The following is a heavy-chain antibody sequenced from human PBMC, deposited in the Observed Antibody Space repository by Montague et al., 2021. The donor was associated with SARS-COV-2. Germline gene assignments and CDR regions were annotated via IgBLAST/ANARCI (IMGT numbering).Heavy chain of an antibody. CDR3: ARGSGCSGGSCYSEWDPYYYYGMDV. Sequence: SETLSLTCTVSGVSVIDYYWSWIRQPPGKGLEWVGDVLYNKGTNFNPSLKSRVAISVDTSKNQFSLKLSSVTAADTAVYYCARGSGCSGGSCYSEWDPYYYYGMDVWGQGTTVTVSS. V-gene: IGHV4-59*02. D-gene: IGHD2-15*01. CDR1: GVSVIDYY. CDR2: VLYNKGT. J-gene: IGHJ6*02.